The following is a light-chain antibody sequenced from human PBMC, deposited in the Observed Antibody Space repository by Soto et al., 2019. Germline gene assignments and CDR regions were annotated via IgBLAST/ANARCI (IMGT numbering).Light chain of an antibody. V-gene: IGLV1-40*01. J-gene: IGLJ1*01. CDR3: HSYDISLTGYV. Sequence: QSVLTQPPSVSGAPGQSVTISCIGSSXNIGAGYDAQWYQQLPGTAPKPLIYGNSNRPSGVPDRFSGSKSGTSASLAVTGLQAEDEADYYCHSYDISLTGYVLGTGTKVTVL. CDR2: GNS. CDR1: SXNIGAGYD.